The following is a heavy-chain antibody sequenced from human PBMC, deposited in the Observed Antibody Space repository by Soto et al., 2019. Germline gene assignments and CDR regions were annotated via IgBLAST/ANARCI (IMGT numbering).Heavy chain of an antibody. CDR3: AAVNDYGGNSGAFDI. CDR2: IVVGSGNT. V-gene: IGHV1-58*01. J-gene: IGHJ3*02. Sequence: GASVKVSCKASGFTFTSSAVQWVRQARGQRLEWIGWIVVGSGNTNYAQKFQERVTITRDMSTSTAYMELSSLRSEDTAVYYCAAVNDYGGNSGAFDIWGQGTMVTVSS. CDR1: GFTFTSSA. D-gene: IGHD4-17*01.